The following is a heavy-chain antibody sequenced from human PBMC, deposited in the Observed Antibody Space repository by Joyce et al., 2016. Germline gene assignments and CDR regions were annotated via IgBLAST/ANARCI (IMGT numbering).Heavy chain of an antibody. CDR1: GFTLSTYW. CDR3: ARSGGWAFDI. CDR2: INTDGSTT. J-gene: IGHJ3*02. D-gene: IGHD1-14*01. V-gene: IGHV3-74*01. Sequence: EVQLVQSGGGLVQPAGSLRLSCAASGFTLSTYWMHWFRQAPGKGLVWGSRINTDGSTTTYADSVEGRFTISRDNAKNTLYLQLNSLRVDDTAVYFCARSGGWAFDICGQGTMVTVSS.